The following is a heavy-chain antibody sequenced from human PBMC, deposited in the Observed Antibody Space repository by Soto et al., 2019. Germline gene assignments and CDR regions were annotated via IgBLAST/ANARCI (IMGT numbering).Heavy chain of an antibody. V-gene: IGHV4-39*01. Sequence: SETLSLTCTVSGGSISSSSYYWGWIRQPPGKGLEWIGSIYYSGSTYYNTSLKSQVTKSVDTSKNKFYLKLSTVTAAYTALYYCARLGVVVVAATRFDYWGQGTLVTVS. D-gene: IGHD2-15*01. CDR1: GGSISSSSYY. J-gene: IGHJ4*02. CDR3: ARLGVVVVAATRFDY. CDR2: IYYSGST.